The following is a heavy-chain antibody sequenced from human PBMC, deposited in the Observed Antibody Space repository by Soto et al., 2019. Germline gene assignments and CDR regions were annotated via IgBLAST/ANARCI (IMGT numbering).Heavy chain of an antibody. J-gene: IGHJ6*03. CDR2: FDPEDGET. V-gene: IGHV1-24*01. CDR3: ATTTSGDLYYYYMDV. Sequence: ASVKVSCKVSGYTLTELSMHWVRHAPGKGLEWMGGFDPEDGETIYAQKFQGRVTMTEDTSTDTAYMELSSLRSEDTAVYYCATTTSGDLYYYYMDVWGKGTTVTVSS. D-gene: IGHD1-1*01. CDR1: GYTLTELS.